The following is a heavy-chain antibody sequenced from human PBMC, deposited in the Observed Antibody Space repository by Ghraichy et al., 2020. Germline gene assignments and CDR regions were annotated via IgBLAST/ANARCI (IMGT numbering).Heavy chain of an antibody. J-gene: IGHJ4*02. Sequence: SLRLSCATSGFTFSDVFIDWVRQAPGKGLEWIGRSKNRPHSFATEYAASLIGRFTISRDESKNSVFLHMSILKTEDTAVYYCAAIRDFYGDWGQGTMVTVSS. CDR1: GFTFSDVF. CDR2: SKNRPHSFAT. D-gene: IGHD2-21*02. CDR3: AAIRDFYGD. V-gene: IGHV3-72*01.